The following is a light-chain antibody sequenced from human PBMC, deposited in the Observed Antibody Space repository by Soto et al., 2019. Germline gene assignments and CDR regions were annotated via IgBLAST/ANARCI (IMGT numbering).Light chain of an antibody. J-gene: IGKJ1*01. CDR3: QQTHTFPWT. CDR1: QNINNC. Sequence: DFQMTQSPSTLSASVGDRVTITCRTSQNINNCLNWYQQRPGKAPKLLIYGASSKPRGVPLRFDARGSGTDFSLTIYSLQPEDFVTYYCQQTHTFPWTFGQGTKVDIK. CDR2: GAS. V-gene: IGKV1-39*01.